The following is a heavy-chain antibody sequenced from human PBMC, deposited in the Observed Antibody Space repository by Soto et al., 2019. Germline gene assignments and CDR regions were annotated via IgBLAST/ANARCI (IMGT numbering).Heavy chain of an antibody. J-gene: IGHJ4*02. V-gene: IGHV5-51*01. CDR1: GYSFTSYW. CDR2: IYPGDSDT. Sequence: GETLKISCKGSGYSFTSYWIGWVRQMPGKGLEWMGIIYPGDSDTRYSPSFQGQVTISADKSISTAYLQWSSLKASDTAMYYCARLAGYYDSSGPDASDYWGQGTLVTVSS. D-gene: IGHD3-22*01. CDR3: ARLAGYYDSSGPDASDY.